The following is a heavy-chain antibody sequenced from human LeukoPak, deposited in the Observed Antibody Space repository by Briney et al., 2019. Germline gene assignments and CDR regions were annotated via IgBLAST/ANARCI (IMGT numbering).Heavy chain of an antibody. J-gene: IGHJ4*02. V-gene: IGHV3-48*01. CDR2: ISNSGSAK. Sequence: GGSLRLSCAASRFSFSNHSMNWIRQAPGKGLEWVSYISNSGSAKYYAASVKGRFTISRDNGKNSLYLQMNSLRAEDTAVYYCARMSGSRLPGNWGQGTLVTVSS. CDR3: ARMSGSRLPGN. CDR1: RFSFSNHS. D-gene: IGHD3-3*01.